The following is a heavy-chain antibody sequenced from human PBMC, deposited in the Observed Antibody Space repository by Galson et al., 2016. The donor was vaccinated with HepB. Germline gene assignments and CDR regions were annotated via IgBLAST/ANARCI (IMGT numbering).Heavy chain of an antibody. J-gene: IGHJ6*02. Sequence: SVKVSCKASGYTFTSYGISWVRQAPGQGIEWVGWINTYNGNTNYAQKIQGRVTMTTDTTTSTAYMEVRSLRSDDTAVYYCARAGGGYYTDYYYAMDVWGQGTTVTVSS. CDR2: INTYNGNT. CDR3: ARAGGGYYTDYYYAMDV. D-gene: IGHD3-3*01. V-gene: IGHV1-18*01. CDR1: GYTFTSYG.